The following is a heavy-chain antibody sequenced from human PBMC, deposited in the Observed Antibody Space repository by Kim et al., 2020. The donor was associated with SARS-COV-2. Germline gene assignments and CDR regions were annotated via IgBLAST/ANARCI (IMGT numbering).Heavy chain of an antibody. V-gene: IGHV4-59*09. CDR3: AGGWDY. Sequence: YTSRSTTYTPSLTSRVTISVDTAKNQFSLRLSSVTAADTAVYYCAGGWDYWGQGTLVTVSS. J-gene: IGHJ4*02. CDR2: YTSRST.